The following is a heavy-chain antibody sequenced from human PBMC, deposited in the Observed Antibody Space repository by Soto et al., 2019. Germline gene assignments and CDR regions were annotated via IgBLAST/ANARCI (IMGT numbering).Heavy chain of an antibody. D-gene: IGHD6-13*01. Sequence: SETLSLTCAVSGGSISSSNWWSWVRQPPGKGLEWIGEIYHSGSTNYNPSLKSRVTISVDKSKNQFSLKLSSVTAADTAAYYCARGYSSSWYNGMDVWGQGTTVTVSS. CDR1: GGSISSSNW. CDR3: ARGYSSSWYNGMDV. CDR2: IYHSGST. V-gene: IGHV4-4*02. J-gene: IGHJ6*02.